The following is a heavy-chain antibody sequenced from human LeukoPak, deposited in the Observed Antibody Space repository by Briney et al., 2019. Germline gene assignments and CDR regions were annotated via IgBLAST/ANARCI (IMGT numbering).Heavy chain of an antibody. CDR3: ARAKGDGYTIQDYFDY. CDR1: GFTFSSYA. D-gene: IGHD5-24*01. Sequence: GRSLRLSCAASGFTFSSYAMHWVRQAPGKGLEWVAVISYDGSNKYYADSVKGRFTISRDNSKNTLYLQMNSLRAEDTAVYYCARAKGDGYTIQDYFDYWGQGTLVTVSS. CDR2: ISYDGSNK. V-gene: IGHV3-30-3*01. J-gene: IGHJ4*02.